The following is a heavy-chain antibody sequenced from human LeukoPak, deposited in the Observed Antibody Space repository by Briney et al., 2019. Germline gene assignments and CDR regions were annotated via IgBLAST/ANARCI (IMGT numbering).Heavy chain of an antibody. V-gene: IGHV3-30-3*01. CDR1: GFAFSSYA. CDR3: AREVQYTSGWTFDY. CDR2: ISYDGSNK. J-gene: IGHJ4*02. Sequence: GGSLRLSCSASGFAFSSYAIHWVRQAPGKGLEWVAGISYDGSNKYYADSVKGRFTISRDNSKNTLYLQMSSLRAEDTAVYYCAREVQYTSGWTFDYWGQGTLVTVSS. D-gene: IGHD6-19*01.